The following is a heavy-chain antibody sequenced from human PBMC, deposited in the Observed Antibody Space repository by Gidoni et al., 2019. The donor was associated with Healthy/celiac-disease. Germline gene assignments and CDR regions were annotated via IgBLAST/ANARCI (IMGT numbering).Heavy chain of an antibody. CDR2: ISYDGSKK. J-gene: IGHJ6*02. D-gene: IGHD3-3*01. V-gene: IGHV3-30*18. CDR1: GFTFSSYG. CDR3: AKDFYDFWSGYYTPPGVYYYYGMDV. Sequence: QVQLVESGGGVVQPGRSLRLSCAASGFTFSSYGMPWVRQAPGKGLEWVAVISYDGSKKYYADSVKGRFTISRDNSKNTLYLQMNSLRAEDTAVYYCAKDFYDFWSGYYTPPGVYYYYGMDVWGQGTTVTVSS.